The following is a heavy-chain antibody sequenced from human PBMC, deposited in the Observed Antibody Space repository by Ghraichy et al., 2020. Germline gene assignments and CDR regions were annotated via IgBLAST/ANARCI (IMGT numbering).Heavy chain of an antibody. CDR1: GGSIGNYY. V-gene: IGHV4-4*07. J-gene: IGHJ4*02. CDR2: IYTTGGV. D-gene: IGHD3-10*01. Sequence: SETQSLTCTVAGGSIGNYYWTWIRQPAGKGLEWIGRIYTTGGVDYNPSLKSRVIMSVDRSKNQFFLKLISVTAADTAVYYCARIQYGSGSDVPADDWGQGTLVTVSS. CDR3: ARIQYGSGSDVPADD.